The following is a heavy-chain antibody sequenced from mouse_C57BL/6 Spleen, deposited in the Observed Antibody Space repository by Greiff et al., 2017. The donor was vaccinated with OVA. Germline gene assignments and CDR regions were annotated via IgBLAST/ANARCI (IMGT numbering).Heavy chain of an antibody. CDR2: IDPSDSYT. J-gene: IGHJ2*01. CDR1: GYTFTSYW. V-gene: IGHV1-69*01. D-gene: IGHD5-1*01. Sequence: QVQLQQSGAELVMPGASVKLSCKASGYTFTSYWMHWVKQRPGQGLEWIGEIDPSDSYTNYNQKFKGKSTLTVDKSSSTAYMQLSSLTSEDSAVYYCAVPMGYWGQGTTLTVSS. CDR3: AVPMGY.